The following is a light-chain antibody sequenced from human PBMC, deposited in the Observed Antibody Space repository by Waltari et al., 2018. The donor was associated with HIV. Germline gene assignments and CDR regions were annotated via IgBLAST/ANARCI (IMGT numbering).Light chain of an antibody. CDR1: NSNIGNTY. J-gene: IGLJ6*01. Sequence: QSVLTQPPSASGTPGQTVTISCSGSNSNIGNTYVYWYQQFSGMTPKLLIFRNDQRPSGVPDRFSGSKSGTSASLAVSGLRSEDEADYFCSSSDDSLRQYVFGGGTRLTV. V-gene: IGLV1-47*01. CDR2: RND. CDR3: SSSDDSLRQYV.